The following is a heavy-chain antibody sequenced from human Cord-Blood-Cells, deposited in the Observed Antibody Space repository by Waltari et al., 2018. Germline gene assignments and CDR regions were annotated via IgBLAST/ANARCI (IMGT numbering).Heavy chain of an antibody. D-gene: IGHD3-16*02. Sequence: QVQLQESGPGLVKPSATLSLTCTVSGYPISSGYYWGWTRQPPGKGLAWIGSIYHSGSTYYNPSLKSRVTISVDTSKNQFSLKLSSVTAADTAVYYCARSSWSYDYVWGSYPFDYWGQGTLVTVSS. V-gene: IGHV4-38-2*02. CDR3: ARSSWSYDYVWGSYPFDY. CDR2: IYHSGST. J-gene: IGHJ4*02. CDR1: GYPISSGYY.